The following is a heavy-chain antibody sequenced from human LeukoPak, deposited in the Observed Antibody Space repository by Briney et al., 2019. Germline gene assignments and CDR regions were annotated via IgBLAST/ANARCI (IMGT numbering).Heavy chain of an antibody. CDR1: GYTFTSYG. J-gene: IGHJ4*02. Sequence: EASVKVSCKASGYTFTSYGISWVRQAPGQGREWMGWISAYNGNTNYAQKLQGRVTMTTDTSTSTAYMELRSLRSDDTAVYYCARGDDFWSGYFHFDYWGQGTLVTVSS. CDR3: ARGDDFWSGYFHFDY. CDR2: ISAYNGNT. D-gene: IGHD3-3*01. V-gene: IGHV1-18*01.